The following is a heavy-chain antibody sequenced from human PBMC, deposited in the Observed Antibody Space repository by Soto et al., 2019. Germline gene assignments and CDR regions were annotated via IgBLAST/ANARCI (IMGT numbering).Heavy chain of an antibody. CDR3: AARSSGYYHPFDY. J-gene: IGHJ4*02. CDR2: IYYSGST. D-gene: IGHD3-22*01. V-gene: IGHV4-39*01. Sequence: QLQLQESGPGLVKPSETLSLTCTVSGGSISSSSYYWGWIRQPPGKGLEWIGSIYYSGSTYYNPSLKSRVTIAVDTSKNQFSLKLSSVTAADTAVYYCAARSSGYYHPFDYWGQGTLVTVSS. CDR1: GGSISSSSYY.